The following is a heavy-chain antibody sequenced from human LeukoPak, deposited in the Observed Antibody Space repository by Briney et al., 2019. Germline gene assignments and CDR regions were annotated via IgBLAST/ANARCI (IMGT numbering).Heavy chain of an antibody. CDR2: INPNSGGT. CDR1: GYTLTDYY. J-gene: IGHJ5*02. V-gene: IGHV1-2*06. CDR3: ARAKGDFWSGYPPNWFDP. Sequence: ASVKVSCKASGYTLTDYYMHWVRQAPGQGLEWMGRINPNSGGTNYAQKFQGRVTMTRDTSISTVYMELSRLRSDDTAVYYCARAKGDFWSGYPPNWFDPWGQGTLVTVSS. D-gene: IGHD3-3*01.